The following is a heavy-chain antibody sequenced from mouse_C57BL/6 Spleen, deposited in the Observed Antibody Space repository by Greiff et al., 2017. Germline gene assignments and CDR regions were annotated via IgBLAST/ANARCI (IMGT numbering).Heavy chain of an antibody. D-gene: IGHD2-4*01. V-gene: IGHV1-64*01. CDR2: IHPNSGST. Sequence: QVQLQQSGAELVKPGASVKLSCKASGYTFTSYWMHWVKQRPGQGLEWIGMIHPNSGSTNYNEKFKSKATLTVDKSSSTAYMQLSSLTSEDSAVYYCARFPDYPCAMDYWGQGTSVTVSS. CDR3: ARFPDYPCAMDY. J-gene: IGHJ4*01. CDR1: GYTFTSYW.